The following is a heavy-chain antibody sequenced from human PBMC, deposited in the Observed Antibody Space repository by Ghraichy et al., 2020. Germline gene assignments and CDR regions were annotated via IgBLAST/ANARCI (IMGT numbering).Heavy chain of an antibody. J-gene: IGHJ4*02. D-gene: IGHD3-22*01. Sequence: SQTLSLTCTVSGYSISSGYYWGWIRQPPGKGLEWIGSIYHSGSTYYNPSLKSRVTISVDTSKNQFSLKLSSVTAADTAVYYCARDLRYYDSSGLFYWGQGTLVTVSS. V-gene: IGHV4-38-2*02. CDR2: IYHSGST. CDR1: GYSISSGYY. CDR3: ARDLRYYDSSGLFY.